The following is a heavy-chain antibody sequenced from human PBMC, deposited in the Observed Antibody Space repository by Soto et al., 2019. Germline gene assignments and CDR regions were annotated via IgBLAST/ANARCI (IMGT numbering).Heavy chain of an antibody. Sequence: GASVKVSCKASGYTFTSYGISWVRQAPGQGLEWMGWISAYNGNTNYAQKLQGRVTMTTDTSTSTAYMELRSLRSDDTAVYYCARIQYSSSWTYNWFDPWGQGTLVTVS. J-gene: IGHJ5*02. CDR3: ARIQYSSSWTYNWFDP. CDR2: ISAYNGNT. D-gene: IGHD6-13*01. V-gene: IGHV1-18*01. CDR1: GYTFTSYG.